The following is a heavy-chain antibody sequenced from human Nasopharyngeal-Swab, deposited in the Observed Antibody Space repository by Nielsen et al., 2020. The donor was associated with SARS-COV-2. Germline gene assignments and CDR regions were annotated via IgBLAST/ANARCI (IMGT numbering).Heavy chain of an antibody. Sequence: ASVKVSCKASGYTFTSYAMNWVRQAPGQGLEWMGWINTNTGNPTYAQGFTGRFVFSLDTSVSTAYLQISSLKAEDTAVYYCARGGSSRWYSYYYYYMDVWGKGTTVTVSS. CDR1: GYTFTSYA. D-gene: IGHD6-13*01. J-gene: IGHJ6*03. CDR3: ARGGSSRWYSYYYYYMDV. CDR2: INTNTGNP. V-gene: IGHV7-4-1*02.